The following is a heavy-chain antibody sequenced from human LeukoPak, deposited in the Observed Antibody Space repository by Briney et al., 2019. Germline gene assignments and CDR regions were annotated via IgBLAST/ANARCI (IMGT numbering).Heavy chain of an antibody. V-gene: IGHV3-7*01. CDR2: IKQDGSEK. CDR3: ARGGSPFRTHIHVGVWGSYRYPQTPDAFDI. D-gene: IGHD3-16*02. Sequence: GGSLRLSCAASGFTFSSYWMSWVRQAPGKGREGVANIKQDGSEKYYVDSVKGRFTSSRDDAKNSLYLQMNGLRAEDTAVYYCARGGSPFRTHIHVGVWGSYRYPQTPDAFDIWGQGTMVTVSS. J-gene: IGHJ3*02. CDR1: GFTFSSYW.